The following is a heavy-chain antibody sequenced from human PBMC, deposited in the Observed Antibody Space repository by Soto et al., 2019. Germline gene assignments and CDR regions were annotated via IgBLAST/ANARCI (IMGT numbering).Heavy chain of an antibody. D-gene: IGHD2-2*01. Sequence: GGSLRLSCAASGFTVSSNYMSWVRQAPGKGLEWVSVIYSGGSTYYADSVKGRFTISRDNSKNTLYLQMNSLRAEDTAVYYCARDLLLPGIGYYYYGMDGWGQGTTVTVSS. CDR1: GFTVSSNY. J-gene: IGHJ6*02. V-gene: IGHV3-66*01. CDR3: ARDLLLPGIGYYYYGMDG. CDR2: IYSGGST.